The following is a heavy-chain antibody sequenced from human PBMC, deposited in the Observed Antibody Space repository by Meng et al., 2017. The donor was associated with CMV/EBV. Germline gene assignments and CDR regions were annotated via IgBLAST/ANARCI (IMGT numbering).Heavy chain of an antibody. V-gene: IGHV2-70*20. CDR2: IDWDDDK. CDR1: GFSLSTSGMC. CDR3: ARNRGTVPPYYYYGMDV. D-gene: IGHD2-2*01. J-gene: IGHJ6*02. Sequence: SGPTLVKPTQTLTLTCTFSGFSLSTSGMCVSWVRPPPGKALEWLALIDWDDDKYYSTSLKTRLTISKDTSKNQVVLTMTNMDPVDTATYYCARNRGTVPPYYYYGMDVWGQGTTVTVSS.